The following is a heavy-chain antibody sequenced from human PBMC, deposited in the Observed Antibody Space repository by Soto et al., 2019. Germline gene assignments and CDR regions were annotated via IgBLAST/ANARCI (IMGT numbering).Heavy chain of an antibody. J-gene: IGHJ4*02. CDR2: VYHSGIT. Sequence: SETLSLTCTFSGVSFRDHYWGWIRQPPGKGLEWIGYVYHSGITNYDPSLKSRVTMSMDTSKSQFSLHLSSVTAADTAVYYCARMEGATIWFFDFWGQGSLVTVSS. CDR3: ARMEGATIWFFDF. V-gene: IGHV4-59*11. D-gene: IGHD5-12*01. CDR1: GVSFRDHY.